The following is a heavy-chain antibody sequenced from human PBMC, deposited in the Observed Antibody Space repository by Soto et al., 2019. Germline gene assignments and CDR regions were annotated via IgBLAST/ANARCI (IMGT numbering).Heavy chain of an antibody. D-gene: IGHD3-3*01. CDR2: IKSQTDGGTA. J-gene: IGHJ6*03. Sequence: EVQLVESGGALVEPGGSLRLSCAASGFTFSNAWMNWARQAPGKGPEWVGRIKSQTDGGTADYGAPVKGRFTISRDDSKNTVYLQMNNLKTEDTAVYYCTTYNFWSGSSSYYYMDVWGKGTSVTVSS. CDR1: GFTFSNAW. V-gene: IGHV3-15*02. CDR3: TTYNFWSGSSSYYYMDV.